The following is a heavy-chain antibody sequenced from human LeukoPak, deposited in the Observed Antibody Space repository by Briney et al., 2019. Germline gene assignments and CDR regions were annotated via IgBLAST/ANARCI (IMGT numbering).Heavy chain of an antibody. V-gene: IGHV1-24*01. J-gene: IGHJ6*02. D-gene: IGHD3-3*02. CDR2: FDPEDGET. CDR1: GYTLTELS. CDR3: ARALPPLGFLEWLEYYGMDV. Sequence: ASVKVSCKVSGYTLTELSMHWVRQAPGKGLEWMGGFDPEDGETIYAQKFQGRVTMTEDTSTDTAYMELSSLRSEDTAVYYCARALPPLGFLEWLEYYGMDVWGQGTTVTVSS.